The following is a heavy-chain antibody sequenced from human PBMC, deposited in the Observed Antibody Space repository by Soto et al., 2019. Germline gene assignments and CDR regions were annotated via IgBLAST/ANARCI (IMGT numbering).Heavy chain of an antibody. CDR2: INPNSGDT. CDR3: ARDERGRRGFDGMDI. D-gene: IGHD1-1*01. V-gene: IGHV1-2*02. Sequence: GASVKVSCKASGYIFTGYHIHWVRQAPGRGLEWMGWINPNSGDTEYAQNFQGRVTMTRDTSFNLVYMEMSGLMSDDTAVYYCARDERGRRGFDGMDIWGQGTTVTVSS. CDR1: GYIFTGYH. J-gene: IGHJ6*02.